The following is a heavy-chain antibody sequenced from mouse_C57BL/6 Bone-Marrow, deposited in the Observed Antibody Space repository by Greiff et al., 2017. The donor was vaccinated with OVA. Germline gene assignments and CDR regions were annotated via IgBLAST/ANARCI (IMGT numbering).Heavy chain of an antibody. CDR2: INPYNGGT. V-gene: IGHV1-19*01. CDR3: LLRRGSYYAMDY. D-gene: IGHD1-1*01. Sequence: EVKLQQSGPVLVKPGASVKMSCKASGYTFTDYYMNWVKQSHGKSLEWIGVINPYNGGTSYNQKFKGKATLPVDKSSSTAYMELNSLTSEDSAVYYCLLRRGSYYAMDYWGQGTSVTVSS. J-gene: IGHJ4*01. CDR1: GYTFTDYY.